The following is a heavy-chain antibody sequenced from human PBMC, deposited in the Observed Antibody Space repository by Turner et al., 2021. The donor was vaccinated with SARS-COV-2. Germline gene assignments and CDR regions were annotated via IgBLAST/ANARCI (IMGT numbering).Heavy chain of an antibody. J-gene: IGHJ6*02. D-gene: IGHD2-15*01. CDR2: VDREDGKT. CDR1: GSTLTELS. CDR3: ATQDDIVNPCDAPRGYSGMDV. Sequence: QVELVQSGAELKTPGASVLVSCKVSGSTLTELSMHWVRQAPGKGLGWMGGVDREDGKTINAQNSQGRGTMTEDTPTDTAIKELMSMRSEDTAVYYCATQDDIVNPCDAPRGYSGMDVWGQGTAVTVSS. V-gene: IGHV1-24*01.